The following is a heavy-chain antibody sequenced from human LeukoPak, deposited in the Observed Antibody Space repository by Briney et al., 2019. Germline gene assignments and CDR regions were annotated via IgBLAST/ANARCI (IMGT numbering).Heavy chain of an antibody. CDR2: ISSSGSTI. D-gene: IGHD4-23*01. CDR3: ARKRWYFDY. CDR1: GFTFSSYE. J-gene: IGHJ4*02. Sequence: GESLRLSCAASGFTFSSYEMSWVRQAPGKGLEWVSYISSSGSTIYYADSVKGRFTISRDNAKNSLYLQMNSLRAVDTAVYYCARKRWYFDYWGQGTLVTVSS. V-gene: IGHV3-48*03.